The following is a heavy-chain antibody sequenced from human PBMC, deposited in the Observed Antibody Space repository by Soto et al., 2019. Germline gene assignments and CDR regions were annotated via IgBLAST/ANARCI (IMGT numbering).Heavy chain of an antibody. Sequence: QVQLQESGPGLVKPSETLSLTCTVSGGSISSYYWSWIRQPPGKGLEWIGYIYYSGSTNYNPSLKNRVTMSIDTSKNQFSLKLNSVTAADTAVYYCARVGSLGVWYFDLWGRGTQVTVSS. V-gene: IGHV4-59*01. CDR3: ARVGSLGVWYFDL. CDR2: IYYSGST. D-gene: IGHD1-26*01. CDR1: GGSISSYY. J-gene: IGHJ2*01.